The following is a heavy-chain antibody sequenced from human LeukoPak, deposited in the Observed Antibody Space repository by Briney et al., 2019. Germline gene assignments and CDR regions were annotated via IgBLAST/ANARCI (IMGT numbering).Heavy chain of an antibody. V-gene: IGHV4-39*07. D-gene: IGHD3-9*01. Sequence: ASETLSLTCTVSGGSISSSSYYWGWIRQPPGKGLEWIGSIYYSGSTYYNPSLKSRVTISVDTSKNQFSLKLSSVTAADTAVYYCARDTPLRYFDWLLPNAFDIWGQGTMVTVSS. J-gene: IGHJ3*02. CDR3: ARDTPLRYFDWLLPNAFDI. CDR2: IYYSGST. CDR1: GGSISSSSYY.